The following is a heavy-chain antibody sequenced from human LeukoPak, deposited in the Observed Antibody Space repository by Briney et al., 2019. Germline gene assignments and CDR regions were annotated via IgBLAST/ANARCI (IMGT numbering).Heavy chain of an antibody. CDR1: GFTFSSYG. Sequence: GGSLRHSCAASGFTFSSYGMHWVRQAPGKGLEWVAVIWYDGSNKYYADFVKGRFTISRDNSKNTLYLQMNSLRAEDTAVYYCARGSYSSSWYYYYGMDVWGQGTTVTVSS. J-gene: IGHJ6*02. D-gene: IGHD6-13*01. CDR2: IWYDGSNK. CDR3: ARGSYSSSWYYYYGMDV. V-gene: IGHV3-33*01.